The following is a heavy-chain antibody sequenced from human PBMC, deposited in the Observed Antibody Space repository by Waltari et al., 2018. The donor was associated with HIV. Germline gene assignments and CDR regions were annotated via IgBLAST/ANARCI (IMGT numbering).Heavy chain of an antibody. J-gene: IGHJ6*02. CDR3: ASTDAVGVSYYYYGMDV. CDR2: IIPIFGTA. V-gene: IGHV1-69*12. Sequence: QVQLVQSGAEVKKPGSSVKVSCKASGGTFSSYAISWVRQAPGQGLEWMGGIIPIFGTANYAQKFQGRVTITADESTSTAYMELSSLRSEDTAVYYCASTDAVGVSYYYYGMDVWGQGTTVTVSS. D-gene: IGHD3-22*01. CDR1: GGTFSSYA.